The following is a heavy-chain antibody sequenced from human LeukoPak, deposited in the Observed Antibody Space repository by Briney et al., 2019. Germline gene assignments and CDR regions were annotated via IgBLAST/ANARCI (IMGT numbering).Heavy chain of an antibody. D-gene: IGHD2-21*02. CDR2: INHSGST. J-gene: IGHJ4*02. CDR1: GGSISSSSYY. CDR3: ARANSIVVVTATLYYFDY. V-gene: IGHV4-39*07. Sequence: SETLSLTCTVSGGSISSSSYYWSWIRQPPGKGLEWIGEINHSGSTNYNPSLKSRVTISVDTSKNQFSLKLSSVTAADTAVYYCARANSIVVVTATLYYFDYWGQGTLVTVSS.